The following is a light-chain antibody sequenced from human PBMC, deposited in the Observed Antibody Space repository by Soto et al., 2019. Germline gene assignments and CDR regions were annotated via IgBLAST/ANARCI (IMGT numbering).Light chain of an antibody. J-gene: IGKJ3*01. Sequence: DIQMTQSPSTLSASVGDRVTITCRASQSIGRWLAWYQQKPGKAPKLLIYKASTLESGVPSRFSGSGSGTDFTLTISSRQPDDLATYYCQQYNSNSEISFGPGTKVDIK. CDR1: QSIGRW. CDR3: QQYNSNSEIS. CDR2: KAS. V-gene: IGKV1-5*03.